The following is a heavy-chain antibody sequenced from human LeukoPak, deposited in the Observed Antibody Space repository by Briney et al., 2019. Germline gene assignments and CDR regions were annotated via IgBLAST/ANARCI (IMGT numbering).Heavy chain of an antibody. J-gene: IGHJ4*02. V-gene: IGHV3-21*04. D-gene: IGHD2-15*01. CDR2: ISSSSSYI. Sequence: GGSLRLSCAASGFTFSSYSMNWVRQAPGKGLEWVSSISSSSSYIYYADSVKGRFTISRDNAKNSLYLQMSSLKTEDTAVYFCAREWYADILDSWGQGTLVTVTS. CDR3: AREWYADILDS. CDR1: GFTFSSYS.